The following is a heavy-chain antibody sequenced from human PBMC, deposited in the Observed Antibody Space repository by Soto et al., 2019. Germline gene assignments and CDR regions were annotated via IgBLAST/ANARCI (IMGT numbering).Heavy chain of an antibody. CDR1: GFSFKNAW. CDR2: IKNKNDGGTT. J-gene: IGHJ4*01. Sequence: EVELVESGGGLVKPGGSLTLSCAASGFSFKNAWMNWVRQAPGKGLEWVGRIKNKNDGGTTDYAAFVKGRFTISREASENTLYLHMNGLKTEDTAVYFCTGLWFGEIYNYWGQGSLVTVSS. CDR3: TGLWFGEIYNY. D-gene: IGHD3-10*01. V-gene: IGHV3-15*07.